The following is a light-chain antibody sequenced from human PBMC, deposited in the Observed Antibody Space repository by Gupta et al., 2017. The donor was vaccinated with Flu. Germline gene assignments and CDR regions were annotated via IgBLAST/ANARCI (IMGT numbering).Light chain of an antibody. CDR1: QSIDNY. CDR2: DAS. J-gene: IGKJ5*01. Sequence: EVVLTQSPATLSLSPGERATLSCRASQSIDNYLAWYQHKPGQAPRLLIYDASNRATGIPARFSGSGSGTDFTLTISSLEPEDFAFYYCQLRKRWTAITFGQGTRLEIK. CDR3: QLRKRWTAIT. V-gene: IGKV3-11*01.